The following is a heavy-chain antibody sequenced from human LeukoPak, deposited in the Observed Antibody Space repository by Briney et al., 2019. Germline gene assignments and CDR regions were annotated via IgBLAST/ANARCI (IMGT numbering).Heavy chain of an antibody. Sequence: ASVKVSCKASGGTLSSYAISWVRQAPGQGLEWMGGIIPIFGTANYAQKFQGRVTITADKSTSTAYMELSSLRSEDTAVYYCARDRTTMVTGWFDPWGQGTLVTVSS. CDR1: GGTLSSYA. V-gene: IGHV1-69*06. CDR2: IIPIFGTA. CDR3: ARDRTTMVTGWFDP. D-gene: IGHD3-10*01. J-gene: IGHJ5*02.